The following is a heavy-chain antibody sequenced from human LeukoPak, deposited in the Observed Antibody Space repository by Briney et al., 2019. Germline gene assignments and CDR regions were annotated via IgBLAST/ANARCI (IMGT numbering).Heavy chain of an antibody. CDR3: ARLKGYSSGWYPSYYFDY. CDR2: IYYSGST. Sequence: SETLSLTCTVSGGSISSYYWSWIRQPPGKGLEWIGYIYYSGSTNYKPSLKSRVTISVDTSKNQFSLKLSSVTAADTAVYYCARLKGYSSGWYPSYYFDYWGQGTLVTVSS. V-gene: IGHV4-59*08. J-gene: IGHJ4*02. CDR1: GGSISSYY. D-gene: IGHD6-19*01.